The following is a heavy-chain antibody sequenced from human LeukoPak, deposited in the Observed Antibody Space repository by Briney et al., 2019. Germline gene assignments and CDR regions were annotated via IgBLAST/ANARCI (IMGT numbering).Heavy chain of an antibody. J-gene: IGHJ3*02. D-gene: IGHD4-17*01. Sequence: GGSLRLSCAASGFTFSNAWMSWVRQAPGKGLEWVGRIKSKTDGGTTDYAAPVKGRFTTSRDNSKNTLYLQMNYLRAEDTAVYYCAKDPNGDYVGAFDIWGQGTMVSVSS. V-gene: IGHV3-15*01. CDR1: GFTFSNAW. CDR3: AKDPNGDYVGAFDI. CDR2: IKSKTDGGTT.